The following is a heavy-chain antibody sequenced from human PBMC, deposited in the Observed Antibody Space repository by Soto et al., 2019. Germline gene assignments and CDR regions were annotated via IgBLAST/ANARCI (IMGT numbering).Heavy chain of an antibody. CDR1: GGSISSYY. CDR2: IYYSGST. D-gene: IGHD1-26*01. CDR3: AREGATDNYYYYYYGMDV. J-gene: IGHJ6*02. Sequence: SETLSLTCTVSGGSISSYYWSWIRQPPGKGLEWIGYIYYSGSTNYNPSLKSRVTISVDTSKNQFSLKLSSVTTADTAVYYCAREGATDNYYYYYYGMDVWGQGTTVTVSS. V-gene: IGHV4-59*01.